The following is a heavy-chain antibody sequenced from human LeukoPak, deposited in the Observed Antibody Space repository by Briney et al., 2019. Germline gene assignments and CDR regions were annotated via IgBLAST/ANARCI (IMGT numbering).Heavy chain of an antibody. J-gene: IGHJ3*02. CDR2: IHTSGIT. CDR1: GGSISNYY. Sequence: PSETLSLTCTVSGGSISNYYWSWIRQPAGKGLEWIGRIHTSGITNYNPSLKSRVTMSVDMSNNQFSLRLSSETAADTAVYYCARYTAKDAFDIWGQGKMVTVSS. D-gene: IGHD2-2*02. V-gene: IGHV4-4*07. CDR3: ARYTAKDAFDI.